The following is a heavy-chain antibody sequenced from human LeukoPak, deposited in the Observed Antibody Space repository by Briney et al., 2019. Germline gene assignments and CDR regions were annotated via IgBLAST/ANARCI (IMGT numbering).Heavy chain of an antibody. CDR1: GPTFSDYS. V-gene: IGHV3-23*01. CDR3: AKDAAGPEY. Sequence: GGSLRLSCGVSGPTFSDYSMTWVRQAPGKGLFWVSGISAGGGSTYYADSVKGRFTISRDNSRNTLYLQMNSLSAEDTAVYYCAKDAAGPEYWGQGTLVTVSS. CDR2: ISAGGGST. J-gene: IGHJ4*02. D-gene: IGHD6-13*01.